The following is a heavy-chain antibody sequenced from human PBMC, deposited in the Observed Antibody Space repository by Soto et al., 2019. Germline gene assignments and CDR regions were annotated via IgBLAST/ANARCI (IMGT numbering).Heavy chain of an antibody. V-gene: IGHV4-59*01. D-gene: IGHD5-12*01. J-gene: IGHJ4*02. CDR2: IYYSGST. CDR1: GGSISSYY. CDR3: ARSSMATKPKFDY. Sequence: QVQLQESGPGLVKPSETLSLTCTVSGGSISSYYWSWIRQPPGKGLEWIGYIYYSGSTNYNPSLTSRVTISVDTSKNQFSLNLSSVTAADTAVYYCARSSMATKPKFDYWGQGTLVTVSS.